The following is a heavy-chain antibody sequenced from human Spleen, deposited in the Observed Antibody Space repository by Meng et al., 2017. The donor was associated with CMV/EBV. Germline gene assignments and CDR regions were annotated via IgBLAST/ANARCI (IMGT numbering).Heavy chain of an antibody. CDR3: ARGSSRLRVHFDY. CDR1: GFTFSTYA. V-gene: IGHV3-23*01. D-gene: IGHD3-3*01. J-gene: IGHJ4*02. CDR2: VSGSGGDT. Sequence: ETLSLTCAASGFTFSTYAMNWVRQGPGKGLEWVSAVSGSGGDTFYIDFVKGRLTISRDSSKNTLFLQMDSLTAEDTAVYYCARGSSRLRVHFDYWGQGTLVTVSS.